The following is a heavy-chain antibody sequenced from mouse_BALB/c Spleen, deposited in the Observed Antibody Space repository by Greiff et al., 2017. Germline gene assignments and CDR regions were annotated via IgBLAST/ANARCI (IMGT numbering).Heavy chain of an antibody. CDR3: ASLNWDEVAY. J-gene: IGHJ3*01. CDR1: GYSITSGYY. V-gene: IGHV3-6*02. Sequence: EVKLMESGPGLVKPSQSLSLTCSVTGYSITSGYYWNWIRQFPGNKLEWMGYISYDGSNNYNPSLKNRISITRDTSKNQLFLKLNSVTTEDTATYYCASLNWDEVAYWGQGTLVTVSA. CDR2: ISYDGSN. D-gene: IGHD4-1*01.